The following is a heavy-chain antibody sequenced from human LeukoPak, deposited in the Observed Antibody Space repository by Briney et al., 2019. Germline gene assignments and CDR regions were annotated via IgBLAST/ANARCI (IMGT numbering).Heavy chain of an antibody. CDR3: ARAVAGTAPFDY. D-gene: IGHD6-19*01. CDR2: IYYSGST. J-gene: IGHJ4*02. V-gene: IGHV4-59*08. CDR1: GGSISGYY. Sequence: PSETLSLTCTVSGGSISGYYWSWIRQPPGKGLEWIGYIYYSGSTNYNPSLKSRVTISVDTSKNQFSLKLSSVTAADTAVYYCARAVAGTAPFDYWGQGTLVTVSS.